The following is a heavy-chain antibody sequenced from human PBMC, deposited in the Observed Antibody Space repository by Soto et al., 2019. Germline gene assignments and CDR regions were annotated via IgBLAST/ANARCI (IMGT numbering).Heavy chain of an antibody. D-gene: IGHD1-26*01. V-gene: IGHV3-23*01. J-gene: IGHJ5*01. CDR3: ARDLPGELLPTWCGS. CDR1: GFTFSTYA. CDR2: ISGSGSST. Sequence: EVQLLESGGGLVQPGGSLRLSCAASGFTFSTYAMSWVRQAPGKGLEWVSAISGSGSSTYYADSVKGRFTISRDNSKNRPTLHMHSLRAEDTAVYYCARDLPGELLPTWCGSWGQGTRVTVSS.